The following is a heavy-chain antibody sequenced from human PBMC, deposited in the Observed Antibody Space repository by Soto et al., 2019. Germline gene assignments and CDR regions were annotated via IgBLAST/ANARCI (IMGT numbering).Heavy chain of an antibody. J-gene: IGHJ6*03. CDR3: ASDSREQWLALNYMDD. V-gene: IGHV3-66*01. D-gene: IGHD6-19*01. CDR1: GSTVSSNY. CDR2: IYSGGST. Sequence: EVQLVESGGGLVQPGGYLRLSCAASGSTVSSNYMSWVRQAPGKGLEWVSVIYSGGSTYYADSVKGRFTISRDNSKNTLYLQMNSLRAEDTAVYYCASDSREQWLALNYMDDWGIGTTVTVSS.